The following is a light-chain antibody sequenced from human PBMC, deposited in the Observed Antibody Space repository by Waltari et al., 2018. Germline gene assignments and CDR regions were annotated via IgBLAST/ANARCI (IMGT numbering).Light chain of an antibody. Sequence: AIRMTQSPSSLSASTGDLVTITCRASQAISSYFAWSQQKPGKAPKFLIYATSTLQSGVPSRFSGSGFGTDFTLTINCLQSEDFATYYCQQYYNYPWTFGQGTKVEIK. V-gene: IGKV1-8*01. CDR1: QAISSY. CDR3: QQYYNYPWT. J-gene: IGKJ1*01. CDR2: ATS.